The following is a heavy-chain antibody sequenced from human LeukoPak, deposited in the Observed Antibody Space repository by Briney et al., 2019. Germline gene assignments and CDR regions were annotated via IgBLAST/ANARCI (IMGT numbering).Heavy chain of an antibody. V-gene: IGHV3-49*04. J-gene: IGHJ6*02. Sequence: GGSLRLSCTASGFTFGDYSMSWVRQAPGKGLEWVGLIRSKAYGGTTEYAASVKGRFTISRDDSKTIAYLQMNSLKTEDTAVYYCTRDLEWEYLYYYYYGMDAWGQGTTVTVSS. CDR3: TRDLEWEYLYYYYYGMDA. D-gene: IGHD1-26*01. CDR1: GFTFGDYS. CDR2: IRSKAYGGTT.